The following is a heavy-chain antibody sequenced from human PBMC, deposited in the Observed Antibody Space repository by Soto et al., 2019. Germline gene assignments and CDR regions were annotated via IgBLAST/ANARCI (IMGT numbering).Heavy chain of an antibody. CDR1: GFTFSSYG. J-gene: IGHJ4*02. D-gene: IGHD6-6*01. Sequence: GGSLRLSCAVSGFTFSSYGMSWLRQAPGKGLEWVSSITDDAGTYYADSVKGRFTISRDNSKNTLYLQLNSLRAEDTAIYYCEKRVAYSSSSAYFDYWGQGTLVPVYS. V-gene: IGHV3-23*01. CDR3: EKRVAYSSSSAYFDY. CDR2: ITDDAGT.